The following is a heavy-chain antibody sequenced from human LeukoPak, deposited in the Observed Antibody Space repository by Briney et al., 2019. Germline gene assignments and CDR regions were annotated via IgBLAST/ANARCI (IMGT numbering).Heavy chain of an antibody. J-gene: IGHJ4*02. CDR1: GFTFSSYS. D-gene: IGHD1-26*01. CDR3: ARDAVVGATSMIDY. CDR2: ISSSSSTI. Sequence: GGSLRLSCAASGFTFSSYSMNWVRQAPGKGLEWFSYISSSSSTIYYADSVKGRFTISRDNAKNSLYLQMNSLRAEDTAVYYCARDAVVGATSMIDYWGQGTLVTVSS. V-gene: IGHV3-48*04.